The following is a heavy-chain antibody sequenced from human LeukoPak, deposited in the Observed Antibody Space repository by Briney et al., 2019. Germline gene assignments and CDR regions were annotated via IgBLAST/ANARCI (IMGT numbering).Heavy chain of an antibody. J-gene: IGHJ3*02. V-gene: IGHV1-2*06. CDR3: ARDILVDTAMPDAFDI. CDR2: INPNSGGT. CDR1: GYTFTGYY. Sequence: ASVKVSCKASGYTFTGYYMHWVRQAPGQGLEWMGRINPNSGGTSYAQKFQGRVTMTRDTSISTAYMELSRLRSDDTAVYYCARDILVDTAMPDAFDIWGQGTMVTVSS. D-gene: IGHD5-18*01.